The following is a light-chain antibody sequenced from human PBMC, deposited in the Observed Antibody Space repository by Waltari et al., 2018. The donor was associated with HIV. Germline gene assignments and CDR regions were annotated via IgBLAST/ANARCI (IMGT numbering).Light chain of an antibody. Sequence: SSELTQPPSVSVSPGQTARITCSGDASPKPYTHWFPQKPGQAPLVVIHKNTERPSGMPERFSASRSGTTVTLTISGVQTDDEADDYCLSADSSGTYVFGPGTTVTVL. J-gene: IGLJ1*01. CDR1: ASPKPY. CDR2: KNT. CDR3: LSADSSGTYV. V-gene: IGLV3-25*03.